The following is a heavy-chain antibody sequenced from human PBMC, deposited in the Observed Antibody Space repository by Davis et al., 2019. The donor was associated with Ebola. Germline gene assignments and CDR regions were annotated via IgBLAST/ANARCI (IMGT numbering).Heavy chain of an antibody. Sequence: GESLKISCAASGFTFSDYYMSWIRQAPGKGLEWVSYISSSSSYTNYADSVKGRFTISRDNAKNSLYLQMNSLRAEDTAVYYCARDGRFEVVPAAISRAGYYYYMDVWGKGTTVTVSS. CDR3: ARDGRFEVVPAAISRAGYYYYMDV. CDR1: GFTFSDYY. D-gene: IGHD2-2*01. V-gene: IGHV3-11*06. CDR2: ISSSSSYT. J-gene: IGHJ6*03.